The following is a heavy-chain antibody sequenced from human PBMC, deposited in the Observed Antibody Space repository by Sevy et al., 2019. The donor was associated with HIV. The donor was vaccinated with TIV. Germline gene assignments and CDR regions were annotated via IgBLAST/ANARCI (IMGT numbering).Heavy chain of an antibody. J-gene: IGHJ5*02. Sequence: GGSLRLSCAASGFTFSNYGMHWVRQAPGKGLDWVSVIWYDGSNKYYADSVKGRFTISRDNSKNTLYLQMNSLRAEDTAVYYCARDLCPSSSTSCYSDGWFDPWGQGTLVTVSS. CDR2: IWYDGSNK. V-gene: IGHV3-33*01. CDR3: ARDLCPSSSTSCYSDGWFDP. D-gene: IGHD2-2*01. CDR1: GFTFSNYG.